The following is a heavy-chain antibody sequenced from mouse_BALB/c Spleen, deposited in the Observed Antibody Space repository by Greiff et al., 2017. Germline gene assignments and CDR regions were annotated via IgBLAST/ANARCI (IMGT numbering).Heavy chain of an antibody. J-gene: IGHJ4*01. CDR1: GFSLTSSG. V-gene: IGHV2-9*02. D-gene: IGHD2-1*01. CDR2: IWAGGST. CDR3: ASYGNYLYYAMDY. Sequence: QVQLTESGPGLVAPSQSLSITCTVSGFSLTSSGVPWVRQPPGKGLEWLGVIWAGGSTNYTSALMSRLSISKDTSKSQVFLKMNSLQTDDTAIYDCASYGNYLYYAMDYWGQGTSVTVSS.